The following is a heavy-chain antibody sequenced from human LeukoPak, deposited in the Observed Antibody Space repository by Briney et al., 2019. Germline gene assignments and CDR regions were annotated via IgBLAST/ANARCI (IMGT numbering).Heavy chain of an antibody. CDR2: IHTSGST. V-gene: IGHV4-61*02. D-gene: IGHD2-2*01. J-gene: IGHJ3*02. CDR3: ARDIVVVPGHAFDI. Sequence: SETLSLTCTVSGGSISSGSYYWSWIRQPAGKGLEWIGRIHTSGSTNYNPSLKSRVTISVDTSKNQFSLKLSSVTAADTAVYYCARDIVVVPGHAFDIWGQGTMVTVSS. CDR1: GGSISSGSYY.